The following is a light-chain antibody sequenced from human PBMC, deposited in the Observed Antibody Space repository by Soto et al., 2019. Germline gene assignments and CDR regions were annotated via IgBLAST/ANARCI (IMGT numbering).Light chain of an antibody. CDR2: GAS. CDR3: QQYGSSPLT. V-gene: IGKV3-20*01. J-gene: IGKJ4*01. CDR1: QTISSSY. Sequence: EIVLTQSPGTLSLSPGERATLSCRASQTISSSYLAWYQQKPGQAPRLLIYGASSRATGIPDRFSGSGSETDFTLTISRLESEDFALYHCQQYGSSPLTFGGGTKVDI.